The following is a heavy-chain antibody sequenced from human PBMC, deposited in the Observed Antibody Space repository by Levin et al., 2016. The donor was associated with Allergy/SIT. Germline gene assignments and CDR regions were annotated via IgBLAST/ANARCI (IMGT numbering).Heavy chain of an antibody. CDR3: ATSPRLEEAGTRWGY. Sequence: GGSLRLSCAASGFTFSSYAMSWVRQAPGKGLEWVSVISGSGGSRYYADSVKGRFTISRDNVKNLLYLQMNSLRVEDTAVYYCATSPRLEEAGTRWGYWGQGTLVTVSS. CDR2: ISGSGGSR. J-gene: IGHJ4*02. V-gene: IGHV3-23*01. D-gene: IGHD6-13*01. CDR1: GFTFSSYA.